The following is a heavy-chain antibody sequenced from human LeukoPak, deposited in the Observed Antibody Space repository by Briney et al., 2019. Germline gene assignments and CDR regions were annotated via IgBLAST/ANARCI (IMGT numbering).Heavy chain of an antibody. CDR2: INWNSGFI. D-gene: IGHD1-26*01. J-gene: IGHJ4*02. V-gene: IGHV3-9*01. Sequence: GGSLRLSCAASGFKFDDYAMHWVRQTPGKGLEWVASINWNSGFIDYGDSVKGRVTISRDNAKNSLYLQMDSLRAEDTAVYYCARDVGPQDYWGQGTLVTVSS. CDR1: GFKFDDYA. CDR3: ARDVGPQDY.